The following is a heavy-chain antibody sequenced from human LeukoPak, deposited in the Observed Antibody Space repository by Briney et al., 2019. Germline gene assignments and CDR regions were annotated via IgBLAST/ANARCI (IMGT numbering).Heavy chain of an antibody. D-gene: IGHD2-2*01. Sequence: PGRSLRLSCAASGFTFSSYGMHWVRQAPGKGLEWVAVMSYDGSNKYYADSVKGRFTISRDNSKNTLYLQMNSLRAEDTAVYYCAKERVIVVVPAALDYWGQGTLVTVSS. CDR1: GFTFSSYG. V-gene: IGHV3-30*18. J-gene: IGHJ4*02. CDR3: AKERVIVVVPAALDY. CDR2: MSYDGSNK.